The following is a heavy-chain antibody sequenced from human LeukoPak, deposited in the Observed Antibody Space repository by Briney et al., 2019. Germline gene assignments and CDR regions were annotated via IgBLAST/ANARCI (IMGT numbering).Heavy chain of an antibody. V-gene: IGHV3-23*01. D-gene: IGHD2-2*01. CDR1: GFTFSSYA. J-gene: IGHJ4*02. CDR3: AKGYCASTTCYARFEN. Sequence: PGGSLGLSCAASGFTFSSYAMSWVRQAPGKGLEWVSSIGGSGGTTFYADSVKGRFTISRDNSKNTLFLQMSSLRAEDTAVYYCAKGYCASTTCYARFENWGQGTLVTVSS. CDR2: IGGSGGTT.